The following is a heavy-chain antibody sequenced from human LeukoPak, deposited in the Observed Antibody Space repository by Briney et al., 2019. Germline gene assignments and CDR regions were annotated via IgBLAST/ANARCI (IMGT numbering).Heavy chain of an antibody. Sequence: GGSLRLSCAASGLTFSGSAMHWVRQASGKGLEWVGRIRSKANSYATAYAASVKGRFTISRDDSKNTAYLQMNSLKTEDTAVYYCTRGGYDSYYYYMDVWGKGTTVTVSS. CDR2: IRSKANSYAT. CDR3: TRGGYDSYYYYMDV. CDR1: GLTFSGSA. D-gene: IGHD5-12*01. J-gene: IGHJ6*03. V-gene: IGHV3-73*01.